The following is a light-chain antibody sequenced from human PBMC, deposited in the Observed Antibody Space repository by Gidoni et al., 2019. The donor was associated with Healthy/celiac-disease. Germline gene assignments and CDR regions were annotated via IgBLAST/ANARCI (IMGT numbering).Light chain of an antibody. CDR3: QQLNSYPRT. Sequence: DIQLTQSPSFLSASVGDRVTITCWASQGISSYLAWYQQKPGKAPKLLIYAASPLQSGVPSRFSGSGSGTEFTLTISSLQPEDFATYYCQQLNSYPRTFGGGTKVEIK. V-gene: IGKV1-9*01. CDR1: QGISSY. CDR2: AAS. J-gene: IGKJ4*01.